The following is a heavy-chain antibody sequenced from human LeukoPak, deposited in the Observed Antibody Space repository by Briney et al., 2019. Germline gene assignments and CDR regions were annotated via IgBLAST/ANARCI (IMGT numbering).Heavy chain of an antibody. V-gene: IGHV4-59*01. J-gene: IGHJ4*02. D-gene: IGHD3-22*01. Sequence: SETLSLTCTVSGGSISSYYWSWIRQPPGKGLEWIGYIYYSGSTNHNPSLKSRVTISVDTSKNQFSLKLRSVTAADTAVYYCAGGSSGYYYSVDYWGQGTLVTVSS. CDR3: AGGSSGYYYSVDY. CDR1: GGSISSYY. CDR2: IYYSGST.